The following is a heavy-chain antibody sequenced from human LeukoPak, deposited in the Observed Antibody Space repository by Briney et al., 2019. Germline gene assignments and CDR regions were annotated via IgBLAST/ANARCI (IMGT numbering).Heavy chain of an antibody. D-gene: IGHD3-10*01. CDR2: ISYDGSNK. CDR3: ARETYYGSGSRYYFDY. V-gene: IGHV3-30*04. J-gene: IGHJ4*02. Sequence: QAGGSLRLSCAASGFTFSSYAMHWVRQAPGKGLEWVAVISYDGSNKYYADSVKGRFTISRDNSKNTLYLQMSSLRAEDTAVYYCARETYYGSGSRYYFDYWGQGTLVTVSS. CDR1: GFTFSSYA.